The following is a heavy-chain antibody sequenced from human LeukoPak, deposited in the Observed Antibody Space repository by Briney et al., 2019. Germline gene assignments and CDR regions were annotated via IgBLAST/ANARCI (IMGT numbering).Heavy chain of an antibody. CDR2: IYNNENP. J-gene: IGHJ2*01. CDR1: GGSVSSYS. V-gene: IGHV4-4*09. Sequence: SETLALTCTVSGGSVSSYSWSWLRQPPGKGLEWIGYIYNNENPKYNSSLTSRVTMSVDTSKNQFFLKLSSVTAADTAVYYCTRFHSGPSGWYVLWYFDLWGRGTLVTVSS. CDR3: TRFHSGPSGWYVLWYFDL. D-gene: IGHD6-19*01.